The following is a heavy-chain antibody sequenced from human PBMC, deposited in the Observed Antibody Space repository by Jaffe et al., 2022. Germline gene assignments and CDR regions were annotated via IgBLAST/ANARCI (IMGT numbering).Heavy chain of an antibody. V-gene: IGHV2-5*01. J-gene: IGHJ1*01. CDR1: GFSLSTSGVG. Sequence: QITLKESGPTLVKPTQTLTLTCTFSGFSLSTSGVGVGWIRQPPGKALEWLALIYWNDDKRYSPSLKSRLTITKDTSKNQVVLTMTNMDPVDTATYYCAHCAYYDFWSGYYPHEYFQHWGQGTLVTVSS. CDR3: AHCAYYDFWSGYYPHEYFQH. CDR2: IYWNDDK. D-gene: IGHD3-3*01.